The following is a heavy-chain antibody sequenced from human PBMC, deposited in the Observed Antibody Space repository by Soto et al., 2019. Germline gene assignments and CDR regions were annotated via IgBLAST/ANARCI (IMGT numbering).Heavy chain of an antibody. V-gene: IGHV3-30-3*01. CDR3: ARSGDDYGDHNDY. J-gene: IGHJ4*02. CDR2: ISYDGSNK. D-gene: IGHD4-17*01. Sequence: QVQLVESGGGVVQPGRSLRLSCAASGFTFSSYAMHWVRQAPGKGLEWVAVISYDGSNKYYADSVKGRFTISRDNSKNTLYLQMNSLRAEDTAVYYCARSGDDYGDHNDYWGQGTLVTVSS. CDR1: GFTFSSYA.